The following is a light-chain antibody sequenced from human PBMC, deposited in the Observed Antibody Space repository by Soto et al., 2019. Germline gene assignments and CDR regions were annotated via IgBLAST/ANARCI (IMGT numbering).Light chain of an antibody. V-gene: IGLV2-14*01. J-gene: IGLJ1*01. CDR3: SSFTSTSTYV. CDR2: EVN. Sequence: QSALTQPASVSGSLGQSITISCTGTSSDVGGYNSVSWYQQHPGKAPKLMIYEVNNRPSGVSNRFSGSKSGNTASLTISGLQAEDEADYYCSSFTSTSTYVLGTGTKLTVL. CDR1: SSDVGGYNS.